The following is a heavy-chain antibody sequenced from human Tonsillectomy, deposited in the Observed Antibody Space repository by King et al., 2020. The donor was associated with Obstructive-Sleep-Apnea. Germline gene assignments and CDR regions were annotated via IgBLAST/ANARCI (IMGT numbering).Heavy chain of an antibody. CDR3: ASERDLVVVVPADIYGMDV. Sequence: QLQESGPGLVKPSETLSLTCTVSGGSISSSTYYWGWIRQPPGKGLEWIGNIYYSGTTYYNPSLKSRVTISVDTSKNQFSLKLTSVTAADTAVYYCASERDLVVVVPADIYGMDVWDQGTTVIVSS. CDR1: GGSISSSTYY. J-gene: IGHJ6*02. CDR2: IYYSGTT. V-gene: IGHV4-39*07. D-gene: IGHD2-15*01.